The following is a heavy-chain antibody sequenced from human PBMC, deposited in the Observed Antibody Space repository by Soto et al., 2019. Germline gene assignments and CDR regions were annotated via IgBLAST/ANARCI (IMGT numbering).Heavy chain of an antibody. V-gene: IGHV4-34*01. CDR2: INHSGST. CDR3: ARGLGAYYYGSGSYYLNYYYYMDV. CDR1: GGSFSGYY. D-gene: IGHD3-10*01. J-gene: IGHJ6*03. Sequence: QVQLQQWGAGLLKPSETLSLTCAVYGGSFSGYYWSWIRQPPGKGLEWIGEINHSGSTNYNPSLKSRVTISVDTSKNQFSLKLSSMTAADTAVYYCARGLGAYYYGSGSYYLNYYYYMDVWGKGTTVTVSS.